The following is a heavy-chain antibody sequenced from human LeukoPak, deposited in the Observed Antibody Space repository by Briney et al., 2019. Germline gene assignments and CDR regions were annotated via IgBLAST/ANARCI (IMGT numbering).Heavy chain of an antibody. CDR3: ARGLRYFDWLYTGGYLNYGMDV. V-gene: IGHV1-8*01. CDR2: MNPNSGNT. D-gene: IGHD3-9*01. CDR1: GYTFTSYD. J-gene: IGHJ6*02. Sequence: ASVKVSCKASGYTFTSYDINWVRQATGRGLEWMGWMNPNSGNTGYAQKFQGRVTMTRNTPISTAYMELSSLRSEDTAVYYCARGLRYFDWLYTGGYLNYGMDVWGQGTTVTVSS.